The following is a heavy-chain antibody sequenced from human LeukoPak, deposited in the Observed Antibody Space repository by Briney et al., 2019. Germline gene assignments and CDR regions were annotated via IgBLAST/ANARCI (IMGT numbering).Heavy chain of an antibody. CDR3: AKDRTRELTAFDY. CDR2: IRYDGSNK. D-gene: IGHD1-7*01. CDR1: GFTFNTYA. Sequence: GGSLRLSCAASGFTFNTYAMHWVRQPPGKGLEWVAFIRYDGSNKYYADSVKGRFTISRDNSKNTLHLQMNSLRAEDTAVYYCAKDRTRELTAFDYWGQGTLVTVSS. J-gene: IGHJ4*02. V-gene: IGHV3-30*02.